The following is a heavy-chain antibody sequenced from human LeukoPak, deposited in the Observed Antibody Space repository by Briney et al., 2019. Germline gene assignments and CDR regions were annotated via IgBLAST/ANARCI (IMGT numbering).Heavy chain of an antibody. V-gene: IGHV4-34*01. CDR1: GGSVSGYY. J-gene: IGHJ4*02. CDR3: ARGYDYYDSSGYYYY. Sequence: PSETLSLTCTVYGGSVSGYYWRWIRQAPGKGRKWLGEINHSGSTNYNPSLRSRVTISVDTSKNQFSLKLSSVTDADTAVYYCARGYDYYDSSGYYYYWGQGTLVTVSS. D-gene: IGHD3-22*01. CDR2: INHSGST.